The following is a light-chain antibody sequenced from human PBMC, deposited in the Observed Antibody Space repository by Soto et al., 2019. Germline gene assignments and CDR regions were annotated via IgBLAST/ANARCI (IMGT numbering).Light chain of an antibody. CDR1: QSISSR. V-gene: IGKV1-5*03. J-gene: IGKJ1*01. CDR3: QQYNSYSRT. Sequence: DIQMTQSPSTLSASVGDRVTISCRASQSISSRLAWYQQKPGKAPKLLIYKASSLESGVPPRFSGSGSGTEFTLTITSLQPDDFATYYCQQYNSYSRTFGQGTKVEIK. CDR2: KAS.